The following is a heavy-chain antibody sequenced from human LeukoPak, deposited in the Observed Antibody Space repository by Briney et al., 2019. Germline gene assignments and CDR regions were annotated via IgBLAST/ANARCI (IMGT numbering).Heavy chain of an antibody. J-gene: IGHJ4*02. Sequence: ASMKVSCKASGYTFTSYDINWVRQATGQGLEWMGWMNPNSGNTGYAQKFQGRVTMTRNTSISTAYMELSSLRSEDTAVYYCARGTRSIAAAATRVYYFDYWGQGTLVTVSS. V-gene: IGHV1-8*01. D-gene: IGHD6-13*01. CDR1: GYTFTSYD. CDR2: MNPNSGNT. CDR3: ARGTRSIAAAATRVYYFDY.